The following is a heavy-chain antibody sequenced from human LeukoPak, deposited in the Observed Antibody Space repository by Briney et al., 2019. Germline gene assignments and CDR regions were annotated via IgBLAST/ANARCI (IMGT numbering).Heavy chain of an antibody. J-gene: IGHJ6*02. CDR1: GFTFDDYA. CDR3: AKEGYQLLIYYYGMDV. CDR2: ISWNSGSI. V-gene: IGHV3-9*01. Sequence: GGSLRLSCAASGFTFDDYAMHWVRQAPGKGLEWVSGISWNSGSIGYADSVKGRFTISRDNAKNSLYLQMNSLRAEDTALYYRAKEGYQLLIYYYGMDVWGQGTTVIVSS. D-gene: IGHD2-2*01.